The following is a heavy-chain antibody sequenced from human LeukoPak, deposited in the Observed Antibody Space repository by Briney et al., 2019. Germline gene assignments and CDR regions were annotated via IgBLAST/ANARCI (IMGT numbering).Heavy chain of an antibody. Sequence: SVKVSCKASGGTFSSYAISWARQAPGQGLEWMGGIIPIFGTANYAQKFQGRVTITADESTSTAYMGLSSLRSEDTAVYYCARCGMLALGYYYYYYMDVWGKGTTVTVSS. CDR3: ARCGMLALGYYYYYYMDV. CDR1: GGTFSSYA. V-gene: IGHV1-69*01. J-gene: IGHJ6*03. D-gene: IGHD2-8*01. CDR2: IIPIFGTA.